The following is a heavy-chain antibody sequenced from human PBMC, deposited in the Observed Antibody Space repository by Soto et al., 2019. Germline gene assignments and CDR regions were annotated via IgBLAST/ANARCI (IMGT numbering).Heavy chain of an antibody. CDR2: ISHSART. V-gene: IGHV4-59*01. Sequence: SETLSLTCSVSGDSISNNYWSWIRQPPGKGLEWIAYISHSARTEYNPALKSRVTISLDTSKNQFSLRASSLTPADTAVYYCARTQGSDVSDYWGQGTLVTVSS. CDR1: GDSISNNY. J-gene: IGHJ4*02. D-gene: IGHD3-16*01. CDR3: ARTQGSDVSDY.